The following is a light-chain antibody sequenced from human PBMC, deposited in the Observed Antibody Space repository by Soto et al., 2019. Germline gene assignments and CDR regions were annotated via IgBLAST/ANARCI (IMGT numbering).Light chain of an antibody. CDR3: QQYNNWPPLT. Sequence: EIVMTQSPATLSVSPGERATLSCRASQRVSTNLAWYQQKPGQAPRLLIYGASSRATGIPGRFSGSGSGTDFTLTIDRLEPEDFAVYYCQQYNNWPPLTFGGGTKVDIK. CDR1: QRVSTN. J-gene: IGKJ4*01. CDR2: GAS. V-gene: IGKV3D-15*01.